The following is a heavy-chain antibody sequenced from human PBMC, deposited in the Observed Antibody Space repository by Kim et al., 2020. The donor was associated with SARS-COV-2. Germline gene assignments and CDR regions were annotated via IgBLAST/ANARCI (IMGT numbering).Heavy chain of an antibody. CDR3: TTYSYGYLGY. J-gene: IGHJ4*02. CDR1: GFTFNNAW. Sequence: LSLTCAASGFTFNNAWMTWVRQAPGKGLEWIGRIQSKTNAETTDYAAPVKGRFTISRDDSKNTLYLQMNSLKTEDTAVYYCTTYSYGYLGYWGQGTLVTVSS. D-gene: IGHD5-18*01. CDR2: IQSKTNAETT. V-gene: IGHV3-15*01.